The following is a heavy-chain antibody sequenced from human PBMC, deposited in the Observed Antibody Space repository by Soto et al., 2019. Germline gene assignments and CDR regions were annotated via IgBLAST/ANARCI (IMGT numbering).Heavy chain of an antibody. Sequence: QVQLVQSGAEVKKPGSSVKVSCKASGGTFSSYAISWVRQAPGQGLEWMGGIIPIFGTANYAQKFQGRVTITADKSTSTAYMELSSLRSEDTAVYYCARRAHCSGGSCYSNWFDPWGQGTLVTVSS. CDR1: GGTFSSYA. CDR2: IIPIFGTA. J-gene: IGHJ5*02. CDR3: ARRAHCSGGSCYSNWFDP. D-gene: IGHD2-15*01. V-gene: IGHV1-69*06.